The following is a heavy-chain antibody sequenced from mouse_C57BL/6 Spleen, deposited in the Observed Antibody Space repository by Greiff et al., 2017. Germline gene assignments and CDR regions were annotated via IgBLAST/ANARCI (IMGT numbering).Heavy chain of an antibody. J-gene: IGHJ4*01. CDR1: GYTFTDYT. CDR3: ASPTYGSGLYYAMDY. V-gene: IGHV1-18*01. Sequence: EVQLQQSGPELVKPGASVKIPCKASGYTFTDYTMDWVKQSHGKSLEWIGDINPNNGGTIYNQKFKGKATLTVDKSSSTAYMELRSLTSEDTAVYYCASPTYGSGLYYAMDYWGQGTSVTVS. D-gene: IGHD1-1*01. CDR2: INPNNGGT.